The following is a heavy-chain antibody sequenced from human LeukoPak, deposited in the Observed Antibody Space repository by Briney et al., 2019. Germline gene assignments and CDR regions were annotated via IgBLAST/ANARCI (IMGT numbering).Heavy chain of an antibody. CDR2: IRGGGST. CDR1: GFTFSSYA. Sequence: PGGSLRLSCAASGFTFSSYAMSWVRQAPGKGLEWVSAIRGGGSTYYADSVKGRFTISRDNSKNTLYLQMNSLRAEDTAVYYCAKEVIVRGYWNGDRPNWFDPWGQGTLVTVSS. V-gene: IGHV3-23*01. D-gene: IGHD1-1*01. CDR3: AKEVIVRGYWNGDRPNWFDP. J-gene: IGHJ5*02.